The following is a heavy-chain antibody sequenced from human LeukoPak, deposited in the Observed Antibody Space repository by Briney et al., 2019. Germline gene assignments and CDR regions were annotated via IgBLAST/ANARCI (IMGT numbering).Heavy chain of an antibody. CDR1: GGSISSYY. V-gene: IGHV4-59*08. Sequence: SETLSLTCTVSGGSISSYYWSWIRQPPGKGLEWIGYIYYSGSTNYNPSLKSRVTISVDTSKNQFSLKLSSVTAADTAVYYCARAIVVAIDYWGQGTLVTVSS. CDR3: ARAIVVAIDY. J-gene: IGHJ4*02. D-gene: IGHD3-22*01. CDR2: IYYSGST.